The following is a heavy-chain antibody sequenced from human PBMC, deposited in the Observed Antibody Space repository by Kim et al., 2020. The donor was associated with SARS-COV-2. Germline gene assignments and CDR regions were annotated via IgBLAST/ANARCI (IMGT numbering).Heavy chain of an antibody. V-gene: IGHV3-7*03. CDR2: INEDGNTK. Sequence: GGSLRLSCVASVFTFNNYWMSWVRQAPGEGLECVANINEDGNTKYYVGSVKGRFTVSRDNAKNSLYLQMNGLRAEDTAVYYCARDLSGSYDAFDIWGQGTMVTVSS. CDR1: VFTFNNYW. J-gene: IGHJ3*02. D-gene: IGHD1-26*01. CDR3: ARDLSGSYDAFDI.